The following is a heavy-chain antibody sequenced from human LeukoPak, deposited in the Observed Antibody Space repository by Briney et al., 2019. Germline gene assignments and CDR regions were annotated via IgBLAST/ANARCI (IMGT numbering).Heavy chain of an antibody. V-gene: IGHV3-23*01. CDR1: GFTSSDYT. CDR3: VRDRYCSSTNCPYDY. J-gene: IGHJ4*02. D-gene: IGHD2-2*01. Sequence: GGSLRLSCAASGFTSSDYTMNWVRQAPGKGLEWVSGISVSDDSTYYGDSVKGRFTMSRDNSNNMLYLQMNSLRAEDTAVYYCVRDRYCSSTNCPYDYWGQGTLVTVSP. CDR2: ISVSDDST.